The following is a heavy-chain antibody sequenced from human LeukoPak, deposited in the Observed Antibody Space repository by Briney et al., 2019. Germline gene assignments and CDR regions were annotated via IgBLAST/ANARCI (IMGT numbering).Heavy chain of an antibody. CDR1: AFTFSSYA. CDR2: ISRSGGST. J-gene: IGHJ4*02. V-gene: IGHV3-23*01. CDR3: AKGRIITMIVVVTPFDY. D-gene: IGHD3-22*01. Sequence: PGGSLRHSCAASAFTFSSYAMSWVRQAPGKGLEWVSAISRSGGSTYYADSVKGRFTISRDNSKNTLYLQMNSLRAEDTAVYYCAKGRIITMIVVVTPFDYWGQGTLVTVSS.